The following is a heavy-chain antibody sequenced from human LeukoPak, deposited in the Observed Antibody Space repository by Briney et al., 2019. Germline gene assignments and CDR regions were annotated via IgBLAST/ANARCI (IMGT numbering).Heavy chain of an antibody. CDR1: GYTFTGYY. V-gene: IGHV1-2*04. CDR2: INPNSGGT. J-gene: IGHJ4*02. D-gene: IGHD1-26*01. CDR3: ARGRWKWELPILGY. Sequence: ASVKVSCKASGYTFTGYYMHWVRQAPGQGLEWMGWINPNSGGTNYAQKFQGWVTMTRDTSISTAYMELSSLRSEDTAVYYCARGRWKWELPILGYWGQGTLVTVSS.